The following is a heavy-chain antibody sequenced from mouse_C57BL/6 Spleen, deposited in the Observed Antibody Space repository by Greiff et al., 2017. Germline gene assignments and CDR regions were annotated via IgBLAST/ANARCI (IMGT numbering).Heavy chain of an antibody. CDR3: ARHTNLYLSMDY. D-gene: IGHD1-3*01. Sequence: QVQLQQSGPGLVAPSQSLSITCTVSGFSLTSYGVHWVRQPPGQGLEWLVVIWSDGSTTYNSALKSRLSISKDNSKSKVFLKLNSLQTDDTAMYYCARHTNLYLSMDYWGQGTSVTVSS. CDR1: GFSLTSYG. CDR2: IWSDGST. V-gene: IGHV2-6-1*01. J-gene: IGHJ4*01.